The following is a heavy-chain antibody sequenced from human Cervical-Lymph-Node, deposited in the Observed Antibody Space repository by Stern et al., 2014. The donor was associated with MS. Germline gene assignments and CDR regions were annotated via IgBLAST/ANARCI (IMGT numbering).Heavy chain of an antibody. D-gene: IGHD3-9*01. CDR3: ARLGYDDISTGLGYFDY. Sequence: EMQLVESGAEVKKHGECLGISCKVAGYSFATYWIGWGRQMPGKGLAWVGRIHPGDSHSRYRPAFHGQVTLSADNAITPAYLQWSSLKASDTAMYYCARLGYDDISTGLGYFDYWGQGILVTVSS. CDR2: IHPGDSHS. V-gene: IGHV5-51*01. CDR1: GYSFATYW. J-gene: IGHJ4*02.